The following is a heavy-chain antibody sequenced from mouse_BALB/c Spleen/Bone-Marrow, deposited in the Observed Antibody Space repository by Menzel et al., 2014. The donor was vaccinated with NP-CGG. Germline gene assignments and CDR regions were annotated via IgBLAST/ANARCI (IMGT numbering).Heavy chain of an antibody. V-gene: IGHV1S126*01. CDR2: IGPSDSET. CDR1: GYSFTNYW. J-gene: IGHJ2*01. D-gene: IGHD2-4*01. CDR3: ARYDYGLDY. Sequence: VNVVESGPQLVRPGASVKISCKASGYSFTNYWMHWVKQRPGQGLEWIGMIGPSDSETRLNQKFKDKATLTVDKSSITAYMQLSSPTSEDSAVYYCARYDYGLDYWGQDTTLTVSS.